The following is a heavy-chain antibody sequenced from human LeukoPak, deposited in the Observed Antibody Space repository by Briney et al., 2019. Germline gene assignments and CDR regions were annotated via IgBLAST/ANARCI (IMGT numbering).Heavy chain of an antibody. V-gene: IGHV1-2*02. Sequence: ASVKVSCKASGYTFTGYYMHWVRQAPGQGLEWVGWINPNSGDTDYAQKLQGRVTMTTDTSTSTAYMELRSLRSDDTAVYYCAREAYYYGSGNDYWGQGTLVTVSS. CDR1: GYTFTGYY. J-gene: IGHJ4*02. CDR3: AREAYYYGSGNDY. CDR2: INPNSGDT. D-gene: IGHD3-10*01.